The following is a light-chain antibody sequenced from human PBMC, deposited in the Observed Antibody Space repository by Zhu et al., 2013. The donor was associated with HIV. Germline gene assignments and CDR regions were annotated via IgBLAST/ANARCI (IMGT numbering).Light chain of an antibody. J-gene: IGKJ4*01. CDR1: QSIDSS. V-gene: IGKV3-11*01. Sequence: EIVLTQSPGTLSLFPGESATLSCRASQSIDSSLAWYLQRPGQAPRLLIYDATKRATGIPDRIRGRGSGTDFTLTISSLEPEDFAVYYCQQRIIWPLTFGGGTNLEIK. CDR2: DAT. CDR3: QQRIIWPLT.